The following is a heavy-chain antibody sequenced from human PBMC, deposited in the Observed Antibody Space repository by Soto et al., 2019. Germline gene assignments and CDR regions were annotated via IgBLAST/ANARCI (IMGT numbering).Heavy chain of an antibody. J-gene: IGHJ6*02. V-gene: IGHV3-30*03. CDR1: GFTFNSHG. CDR3: ARGAEYQLLSRDYFYGMDV. CDR2: ISYEGSNN. Sequence: QVQLVEAGGGVVQPGRSLRLSCGASGFTFNSHGMHWVRQAPGKELEWVAVISYEGSNNFYAESVKGRFTISRDNSKNTLYLQMNSLRREDTAVYYCARGAEYQLLSRDYFYGMDVWGQGTTVTVSS. D-gene: IGHD2-2*01.